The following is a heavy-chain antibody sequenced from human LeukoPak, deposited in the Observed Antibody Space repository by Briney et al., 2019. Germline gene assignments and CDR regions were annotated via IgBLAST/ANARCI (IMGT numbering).Heavy chain of an antibody. Sequence: GGSLRLSCAASGFIFSSYSMNWVRQAPGKGLEWVSSITSSSNYINYADSVKGRFTISRDNAKNSLYLQMSSLRAEDTAVYYCARGSTMGATDAFDIWGQGTMVTVSS. CDR3: ARGSTMGATDAFDI. D-gene: IGHD1-26*01. J-gene: IGHJ3*02. CDR2: ITSSSNYI. V-gene: IGHV3-21*01. CDR1: GFIFSSYS.